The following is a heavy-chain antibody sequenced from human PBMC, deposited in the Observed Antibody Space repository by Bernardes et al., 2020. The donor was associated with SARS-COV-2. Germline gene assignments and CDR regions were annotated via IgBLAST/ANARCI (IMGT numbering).Heavy chain of an antibody. J-gene: IGHJ4*02. Sequence: GGSLRLSCAASGFAFSNYAMSWVRQAPGKGLEWVSVISGSGDTTYYSDSVKGRFTISRDNSQNILYLQMSSLRAEDTALYFCAKDLIAGTLGGLPQSFDYWGQGTLVTVSS. CDR1: GFAFSNYA. D-gene: IGHD3-16*01. CDR3: AKDLIAGTLGGLPQSFDY. CDR2: ISGSGDTT. V-gene: IGHV3-23*01.